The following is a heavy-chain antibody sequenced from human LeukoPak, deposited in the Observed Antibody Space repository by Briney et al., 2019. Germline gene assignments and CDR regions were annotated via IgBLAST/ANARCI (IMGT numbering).Heavy chain of an antibody. CDR2: ISWNSGSI. V-gene: IGHV3-9*01. D-gene: IGHD3-22*01. CDR1: GFTFDDYA. Sequence: GRSLRLSCAASGFTFDDYAMHWVRHAPGKGLEWVSGISWNSGSIGYADSVKGRFTISRDNAKNSLYLPMNSLRAEDTALYYCAKDRYSSGYYYLDYWGQGTLVTVSS. CDR3: AKDRYSSGYYYLDY. J-gene: IGHJ4*02.